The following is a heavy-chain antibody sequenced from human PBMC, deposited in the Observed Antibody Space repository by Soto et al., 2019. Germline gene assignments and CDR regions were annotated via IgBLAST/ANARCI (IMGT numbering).Heavy chain of an antibody. CDR1: GYTFTSYG. V-gene: IGHV1-18*04. D-gene: IGHD2-2*01. Sequence: WASVKVSCKASGYTFTSYGISWVRQAPGQGLEWMGWISAYNGNTNYAQKLQGRVTMTTDTSTSTAYMELRSLRSDDTAVYYCARDHEIVVVPAAATPYYYGMDVWGQGTTVTVSS. J-gene: IGHJ6*02. CDR3: ARDHEIVVVPAAATPYYYGMDV. CDR2: ISAYNGNT.